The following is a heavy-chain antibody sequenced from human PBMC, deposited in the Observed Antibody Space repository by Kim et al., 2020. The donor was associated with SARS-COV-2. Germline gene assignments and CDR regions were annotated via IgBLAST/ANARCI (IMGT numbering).Heavy chain of an antibody. J-gene: IGHJ3*02. Sequence: SVKVSCKASGGTFSSYAISWVRQAPGQGLEWMGGIIPIFGTANYAQKFQGRVTITADESTSTAYMELSSLRSEDTAVYYCARDYYGDYVPDAFDIWGQGTMVTVSS. V-gene: IGHV1-69*13. CDR3: ARDYYGDYVPDAFDI. CDR1: GGTFSSYA. D-gene: IGHD4-17*01. CDR2: IIPIFGTA.